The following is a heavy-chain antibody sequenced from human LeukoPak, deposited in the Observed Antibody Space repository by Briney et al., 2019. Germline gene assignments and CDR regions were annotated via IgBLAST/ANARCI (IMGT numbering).Heavy chain of an antibody. CDR2: IWYDGSNK. Sequence: GGSLRLSCAASGFTFSSYGMHWVRQAPGKGLEWVAVIWYDGSNKYYADSVKGRFTISRDNAKNTLYLQMNSLRAEDTAVYYCARGGEVDYGDYPYYFDYWGQGTLVTVSS. CDR1: GFTFSSYG. D-gene: IGHD4-17*01. V-gene: IGHV3-33*03. J-gene: IGHJ4*02. CDR3: ARGGEVDYGDYPYYFDY.